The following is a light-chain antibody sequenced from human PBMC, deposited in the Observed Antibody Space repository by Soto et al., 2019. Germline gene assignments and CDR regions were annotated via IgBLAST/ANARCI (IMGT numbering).Light chain of an antibody. V-gene: IGKV3-20*01. J-gene: IGKJ1*01. CDR2: GAS. CDR3: QQYCSSPKRT. Sequence: IVLTQSPGTLSLSPGEIATLSCRASPSVSSSYLAWYQQKPGQAPRLLIYGASSRATGIPDRFSGSGSGTDFTLTISRLEPEDFAVYYCQQYCSSPKRTFGQGTKVEIK. CDR1: PSVSSSY.